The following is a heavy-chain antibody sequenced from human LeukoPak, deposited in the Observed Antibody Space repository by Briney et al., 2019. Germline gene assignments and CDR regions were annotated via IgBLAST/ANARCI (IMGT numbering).Heavy chain of an antibody. Sequence: PSETLSLTCTVSGGSISSGGYYWSWIRQHPGKGLEWIGYIYYSGSTYYNPSLKSRVTIPVDTSKNQFSLKLSSVTAADTAVYYCARGLSAYYDSSGYYVDYWGQGTLVTVSS. D-gene: IGHD3-22*01. V-gene: IGHV4-31*03. CDR2: IYYSGST. J-gene: IGHJ4*02. CDR3: ARGLSAYYDSSGYYVDY. CDR1: GGSISSGGYY.